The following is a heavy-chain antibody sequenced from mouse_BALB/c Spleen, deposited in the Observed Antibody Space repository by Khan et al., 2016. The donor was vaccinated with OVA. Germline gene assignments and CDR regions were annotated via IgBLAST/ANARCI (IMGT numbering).Heavy chain of an antibody. J-gene: IGHJ3*01. Sequence: EVQLQESGPDLVKPGASVKISCKASGYSFTLYYLSWVKQSHGESLEWIGRVNPNNGDSAYNQKFKDRATLTVDKSSNTAYMDFRSLTSDDSAVYYCARGYDFFASWGQGTLVTVSA. CDR2: VNPNNGDS. V-gene: IGHV1-26*01. CDR3: ARGYDFFAS. CDR1: GYSFTLYY. D-gene: IGHD2-14*01.